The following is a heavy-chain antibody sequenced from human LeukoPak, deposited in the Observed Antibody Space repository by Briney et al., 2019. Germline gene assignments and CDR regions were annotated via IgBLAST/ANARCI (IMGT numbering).Heavy chain of an antibody. CDR3: AKDPAAITAPDYYYYYYMDV. CDR2: IRYDGSNK. J-gene: IGHJ6*03. Sequence: PGGSLRLSCAASGFTFSSYGMHWVRQAPGKGLEWVAFIRYDGSNKHYADSVKGRFTISRDNSKNTLYLQMNSLRAEDTAVYYCAKDPAAITAPDYYYYYYMDVWGKGTTVTVSS. CDR1: GFTFSSYG. D-gene: IGHD2-2*01. V-gene: IGHV3-30*02.